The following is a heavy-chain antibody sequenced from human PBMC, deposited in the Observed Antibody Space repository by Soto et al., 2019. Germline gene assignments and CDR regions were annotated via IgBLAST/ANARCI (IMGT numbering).Heavy chain of an antibody. CDR1: GYTFTDYY. V-gene: IGHV1-2*04. CDR3: ARDYSSSWSNFDY. D-gene: IGHD6-13*01. Sequence: GASVKVSCKASGYTFTDYYIHWVRQAPGQGLEWMGWINPNSGDTKYAQRFQAWVTMTRDTSINTAYMELSRLRSDDTAVYYCARDYSSSWSNFDYWGQGTLVTVSS. CDR2: INPNSGDT. J-gene: IGHJ4*02.